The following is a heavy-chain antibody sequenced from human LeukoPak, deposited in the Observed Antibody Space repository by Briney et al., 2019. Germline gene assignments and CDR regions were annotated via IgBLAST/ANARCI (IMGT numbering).Heavy chain of an antibody. D-gene: IGHD3-10*01. V-gene: IGHV4-59*08. CDR3: AGSYYYASGSGY. Sequence: SETLSLTCSVSGGSITSLYCNWLRQPPGKGLEWIGSTYYSGTFDYNPSLESRVTMSVDTSKNQFSLNLRSVTAADTAVYYCAGSYYYASGSGYWGQGTLVTVSS. J-gene: IGHJ4*02. CDR2: TYYSGTF. CDR1: GGSITSLY.